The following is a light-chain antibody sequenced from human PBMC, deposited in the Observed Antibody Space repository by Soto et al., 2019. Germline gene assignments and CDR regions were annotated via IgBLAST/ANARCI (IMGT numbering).Light chain of an antibody. J-gene: IGKJ2*01. CDR1: RSIRSS. CDR3: QQYHNWPPYT. V-gene: IGKV3-15*01. CDR2: DAS. Sequence: EIVMTQSPATLSVSPGERATLSCRASRSIRSSLAWYQHKPGQAPRLLIYDASTRATGIPARFSGSGSGTDFTLTINSLQSEDLAMYYCQQYHNWPPYTFGQGTKLEIK.